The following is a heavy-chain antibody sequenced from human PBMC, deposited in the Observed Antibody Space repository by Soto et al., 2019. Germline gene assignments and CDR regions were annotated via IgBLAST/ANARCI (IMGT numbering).Heavy chain of an antibody. D-gene: IGHD3-10*01. V-gene: IGHV1-2*02. CDR2: INPNSGGT. CDR3: VRGGPGAGPPSSEAYHPFAF. Sequence: QVQLVQSGAEVKKPGASVEVSCKTSGYTFSDHYTHWVRQAPGQGLEWMGWINPNSGGTGYAEKFRGRVTRTRDTSISTAYMGLTRLNSDDTAVYYCVRGGPGAGPPSSEAYHPFAFWGQGPLVTVSS. CDR1: GYTFSDHY. J-gene: IGHJ4*02.